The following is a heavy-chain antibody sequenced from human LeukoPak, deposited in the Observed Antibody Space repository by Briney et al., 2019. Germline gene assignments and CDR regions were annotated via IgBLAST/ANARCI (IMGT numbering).Heavy chain of an antibody. J-gene: IGHJ5*02. D-gene: IGHD3-10*01. CDR2: VYYSGAT. CDR3: ARGTYYYGSGAWFDP. Sequence: SETLSLTCTVSGDSVSSRDYYWSWIRQIPGRGLKWIGYVYYSGATYYNPSLKSRVTTSVDTSNNQFSLRLTSVTAADTALYYCARGTYYYGSGAWFDPWGQGTLVTVSS. V-gene: IGHV4-30-4*01. CDR1: GDSVSSRDYY.